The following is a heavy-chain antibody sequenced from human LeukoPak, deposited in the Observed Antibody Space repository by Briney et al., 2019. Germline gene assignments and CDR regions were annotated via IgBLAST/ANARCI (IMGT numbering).Heavy chain of an antibody. CDR2: INHSGST. CDR3: ARSSTSNYYFDY. D-gene: IGHD2-2*01. CDR1: GGSFSGYY. Sequence: SETLSLICAVYGGSFSGYYWSWIRQPPGKGLEWIGEINHSGSTNYNPSLKSRVTISVDTSKNQFSLKLSSVTAADTAVYYCARSSTSNYYFDYWGQGTLVTVSS. V-gene: IGHV4-34*01. J-gene: IGHJ4*02.